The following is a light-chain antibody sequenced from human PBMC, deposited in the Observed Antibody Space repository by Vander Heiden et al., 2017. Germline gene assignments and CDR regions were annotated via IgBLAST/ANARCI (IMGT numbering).Light chain of an antibody. CDR2: GKN. CDR1: SLRSYY. V-gene: IGLV3-19*01. Sequence: SSELTQDPAVSLALGQTVRITCHGDSLRSYYASWYQQRPGQAPVLVVYGKNNRHSGIPDRFSGSSSGNTASLTITGAQAEDEADYYCNSRDSSGNHLEFGGGTKLTVL. CDR3: NSRDSSGNHLE. J-gene: IGLJ2*01.